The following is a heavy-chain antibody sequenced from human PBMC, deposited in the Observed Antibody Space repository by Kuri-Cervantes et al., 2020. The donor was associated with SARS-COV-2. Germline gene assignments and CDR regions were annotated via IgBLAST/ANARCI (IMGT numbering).Heavy chain of an antibody. CDR2: ISAYNGNT. J-gene: IGHJ6*02. Sequence: SVHVSCKDSGYTFNSYGISWVRQAPGQGLEWMGWISAYNGNTNYAQKLQGRVTMTTDTSTSTAYMELRSLRSDDTAVYYCAAGLLWFGHWGYGMDVWGQGTTVTVSS. D-gene: IGHD3-10*01. CDR3: AAGLLWFGHWGYGMDV. CDR1: GYTFNSYG. V-gene: IGHV1-18*04.